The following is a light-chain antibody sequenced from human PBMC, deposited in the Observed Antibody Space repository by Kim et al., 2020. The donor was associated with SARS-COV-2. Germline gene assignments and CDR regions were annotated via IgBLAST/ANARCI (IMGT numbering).Light chain of an antibody. J-gene: IGKJ2*01. CDR3: QQTYSTPYT. V-gene: IGKV1-39*01. Sequence: DIQMTQSPSSLSASVGDRVSITCRASQSVNHFLNWYQQNPGKAPKLLIYAAATLQSGIPSRFSGSGSETEFTLTINSLQAEDFATYYCQQTYSTPYTFGKGTQLEI. CDR1: QSVNHF. CDR2: AAA.